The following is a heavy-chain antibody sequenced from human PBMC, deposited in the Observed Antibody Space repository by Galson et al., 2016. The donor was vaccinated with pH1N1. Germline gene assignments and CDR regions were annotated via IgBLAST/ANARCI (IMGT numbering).Heavy chain of an antibody. CDR2: IYHTGTT. D-gene: IGHD4/OR15-4a*01. Sequence: TLSLTCAVSGDSITSGGYSWNWIRQPPGKGLEWIGYIYHTGTTYYNPSLKSRFTRSVDTSKNQFSLKVNSVTAADTAIYYCARGRLYGGDAFDIWGQGTMVTVSS. CDR3: ARGRLYGGDAFDI. J-gene: IGHJ3*02. CDR1: GDSITSGGYS. V-gene: IGHV4-30-2*01.